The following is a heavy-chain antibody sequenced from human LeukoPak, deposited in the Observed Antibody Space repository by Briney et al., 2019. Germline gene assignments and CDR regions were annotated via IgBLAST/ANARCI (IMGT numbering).Heavy chain of an antibody. J-gene: IGHJ6*03. D-gene: IGHD3-9*01. CDR3: ANDPYDILTGYYLRYMDV. CDR1: GFTFSSYS. CDR2: ISSSSSYI. V-gene: IGHV3-21*04. Sequence: GGSLRLSCAASGFTFSSYSMNWVRQAPGKGLEWVSSISSSSSYIYYADSVKGRFTISRDNAKNSLYLQMNSLRAEDTAVYYCANDPYDILTGYYLRYMDVWGKGTTVTISS.